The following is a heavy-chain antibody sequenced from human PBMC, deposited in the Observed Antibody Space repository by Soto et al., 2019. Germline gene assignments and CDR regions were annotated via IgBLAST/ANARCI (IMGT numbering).Heavy chain of an antibody. D-gene: IGHD4-17*01. CDR3: ARGGYGDPPHYYYGMDV. V-gene: IGHV4-59*01. CDR1: GDSISSYY. J-gene: IGHJ6*02. Sequence: SETLSLTCTVSGDSISSYYWSWIRQPPGKGLEWIGYIYYSGSTNYNPSLKSRVTISVDTSKNQFSLKLSSVTAADTAVYYCARGGYGDPPHYYYGMDVWGQGTTVTVSS. CDR2: IYYSGST.